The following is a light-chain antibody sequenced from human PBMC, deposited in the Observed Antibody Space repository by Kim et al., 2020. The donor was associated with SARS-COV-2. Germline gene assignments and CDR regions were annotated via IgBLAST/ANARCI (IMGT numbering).Light chain of an antibody. Sequence: GQRVTISCSGSSSNIGTNPVNWYQHLPGTAPKLLIYSSNQRPSGVPDRFSGSKSGTSASLAISGLQSEDEADYYCATWDDSLSGPVFGGGTQLTVL. CDR3: ATWDDSLSGPV. J-gene: IGLJ3*02. CDR1: SSNIGTNP. CDR2: SSN. V-gene: IGLV1-44*01.